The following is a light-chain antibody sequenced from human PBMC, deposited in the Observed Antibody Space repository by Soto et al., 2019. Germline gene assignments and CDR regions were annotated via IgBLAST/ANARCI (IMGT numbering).Light chain of an antibody. Sequence: QSALTQPASVSGSPGQSITISCTGTRSDVGNYNYVSWYQQHPGKAPNLIIFDVNNGPSGVSNRFSGSESGNTASLTISGLHAEDEAHYYCISYTGMSALWVFGGGTKLPVL. CDR2: DVN. V-gene: IGLV2-14*01. CDR1: RSDVGNYNY. J-gene: IGLJ3*02. CDR3: ISYTGMSALWV.